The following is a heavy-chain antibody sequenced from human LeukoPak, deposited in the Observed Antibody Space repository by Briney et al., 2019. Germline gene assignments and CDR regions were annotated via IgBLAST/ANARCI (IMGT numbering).Heavy chain of an antibody. V-gene: IGHV3-7*01. D-gene: IGHD6-19*01. CDR1: GFTFSSYW. Sequence: GGSLRLSCAASGFTFSSYWMSRVRQAPGKGLEWVANIKQDGSEKYYVDSVKGRFTISRDNAKNSLYLQMNSLRAEDTAVYYCATRFYSSGWYFDYWGQGTLVTVSS. J-gene: IGHJ4*02. CDR3: ATRFYSSGWYFDY. CDR2: IKQDGSEK.